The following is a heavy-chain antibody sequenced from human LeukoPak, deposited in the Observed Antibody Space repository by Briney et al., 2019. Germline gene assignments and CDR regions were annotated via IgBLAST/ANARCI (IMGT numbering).Heavy chain of an antibody. J-gene: IGHJ6*02. CDR2: IGSDNKP. D-gene: IGHD3-10*02. CDR1: GFTFSAYA. Sequence: GGSLRLFCEASGFTFSAYAMTWVRQAPGQGLEWVSSIGSDNKPHYSESVKGRFAISRDNSKSMLFLQLNSLRAEDTALYYCARDLHYYVAMEVWGQGTTVTVSS. CDR3: ARDLHYYVAMEV. V-gene: IGHV3-23*01.